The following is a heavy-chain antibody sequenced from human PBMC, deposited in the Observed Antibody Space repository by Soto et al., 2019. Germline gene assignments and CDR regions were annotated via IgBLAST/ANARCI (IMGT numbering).Heavy chain of an antibody. CDR3: ARSGDNFNVLDY. CDR1: GFTFSDYY. J-gene: IGHJ4*02. Sequence: PGGSLRLSCAASGFTFSDYYMSWVRQAPGRGLEWISYSSNSGTFARYATSVKGRFSISRDNANNSLYLEMNSLRVEDTAVYYCARSGDNFNVLDYWGQGTPVTGSS. CDR2: SSNSGTFA. D-gene: IGHD1-1*01. V-gene: IGHV3-11*06.